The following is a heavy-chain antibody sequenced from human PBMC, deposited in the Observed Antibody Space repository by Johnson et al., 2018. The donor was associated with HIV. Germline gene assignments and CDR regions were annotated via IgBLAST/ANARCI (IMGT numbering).Heavy chain of an antibody. CDR1: GFTFSSYG. CDR2: ISYDGSNK. Sequence: QMLLVESGGGLVKPGGSLRLSCAASGFTFSSYGMHWVRQAPGKGLEWVAVISYDGSNKYYADSVKGRFTISRDNSKNTLYLQMNSLRAEDTAVYFCARDSLYGEYAFDIWGQGTMRTVSS. V-gene: IGHV3-30*03. J-gene: IGHJ3*02. D-gene: IGHD4/OR15-4a*01. CDR3: ARDSLYGEYAFDI.